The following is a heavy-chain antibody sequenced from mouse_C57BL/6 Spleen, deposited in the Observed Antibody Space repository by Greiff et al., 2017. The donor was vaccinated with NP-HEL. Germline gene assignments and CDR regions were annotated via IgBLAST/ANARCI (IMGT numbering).Heavy chain of an antibody. CDR2: IYPGDGDT. J-gene: IGHJ4*01. D-gene: IGHD1-1*01. Sequence: VQLQQSGAELVKPGASVKISCKASGYAFSSYWMNWVKQRPGKGLEWIGQIYPGDGDTNYNGKFKGKATLTADKSSSTAYMQLSSLTSEDSAVYFCARGPLYYYGSRYYAMDYWGQGTSVTVSS. CDR3: ARGPLYYYGSRYYAMDY. V-gene: IGHV1-80*01. CDR1: GYAFSSYW.